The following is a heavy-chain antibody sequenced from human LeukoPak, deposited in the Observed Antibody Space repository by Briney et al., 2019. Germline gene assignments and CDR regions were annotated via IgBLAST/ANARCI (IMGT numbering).Heavy chain of an antibody. Sequence: SETLSLTCTVSGGSISSGSYYWSWIRQPAGKGLEWIGHIYTSGSTNYNPSLKSRVTISVDTSKNQFSLKLSYVTAADTAVYYCAREGTHTSTWYHWFDPWGQGTLVTVSA. CDR2: IYTSGST. V-gene: IGHV4-61*09. CDR3: AREGTHTSTWYHWFDP. CDR1: GGSISSGSYY. J-gene: IGHJ5*02. D-gene: IGHD6-13*01.